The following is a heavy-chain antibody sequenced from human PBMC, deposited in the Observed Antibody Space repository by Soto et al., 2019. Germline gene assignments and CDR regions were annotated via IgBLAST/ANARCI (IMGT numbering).Heavy chain of an antibody. V-gene: IGHV1-2*04. CDR3: ASAPEGPALPLAIHY. Sequence: ASVKVSCKASGYTFTGYYMHWVRQAPGQGLEWMGWINPNSGGTNYAQKFQGWVTMTRDTSISTAYMELSRLRSDDTAVYYCASAPEGPALPLAIHYSGQATLVTVSS. D-gene: IGHD2-2*02. CDR2: INPNSGGT. J-gene: IGHJ4*02. CDR1: GYTFTGYY.